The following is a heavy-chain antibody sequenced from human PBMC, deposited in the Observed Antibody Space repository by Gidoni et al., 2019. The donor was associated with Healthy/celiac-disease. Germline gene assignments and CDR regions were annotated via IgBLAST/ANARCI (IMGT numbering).Heavy chain of an antibody. CDR1: GGSISSYY. J-gene: IGHJ6*03. CDR3: ARNPYDFWSGYSRGYMDV. CDR2: IYYSGST. D-gene: IGHD3-3*01. Sequence: QVQLQESGPGLVKPSEPLSLTCTVSGGSISSYYWSWIRQPPGKGLEWIGYIYYSGSTNYNPSLKSRVTISVDTSKNQFSLKLSSVTAADTAVYYCARNPYDFWSGYSRGYMDVWGKGTTVTVSS. V-gene: IGHV4-59*01.